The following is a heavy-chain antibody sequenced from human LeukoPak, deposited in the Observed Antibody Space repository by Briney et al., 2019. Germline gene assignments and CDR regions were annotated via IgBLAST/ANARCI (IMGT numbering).Heavy chain of an antibody. J-gene: IGHJ5*02. V-gene: IGHV3-23*01. CDR1: GFSFNTYA. CDR3: ARGIIMIVVDKAVAS. D-gene: IGHD3-22*01. Sequence: PGGSLRLSCVASGFSFNTYAMNWVRQAPGKGLEWVSAISGSGGSTYYADSVKGRFTISRDNAKNSLYLQMNSLRAEDTAVYYCARGIIMIVVDKAVASWGQGTLVTVSS. CDR2: ISGSGGST.